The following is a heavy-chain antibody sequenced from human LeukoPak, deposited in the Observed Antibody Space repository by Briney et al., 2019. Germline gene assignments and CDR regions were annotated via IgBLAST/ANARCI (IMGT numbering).Heavy chain of an antibody. CDR2: IYYSGST. V-gene: IGHV4-39*01. CDR1: GGSISSSSY. D-gene: IGHD1-7*01. CDR3: ARESETGTIDY. Sequence: SETLSLTCTVSGGSISSSSYWGWIRQPPGKGLEWIGSIYYSGSTYYNPSLKSRVTISVDTSKNQFSLKLSSVTAADTAVYYCARESETGTIDYWGQGTLVAVSS. J-gene: IGHJ4*02.